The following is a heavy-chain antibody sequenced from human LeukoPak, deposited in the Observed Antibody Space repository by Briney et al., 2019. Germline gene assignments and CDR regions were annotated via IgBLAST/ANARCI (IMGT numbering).Heavy chain of an antibody. Sequence: SETLSLTCTVSGGSISSYYWSWIRQPAGKGLEWIGRIYTSGSTNYNPSLKSRVTISVDTSKNQFSLKLSSVTAADTAVYYCASSLVAAAESFYYWGQGTLVTVSS. CDR3: ASSLVAAAESFYY. V-gene: IGHV4-4*07. CDR2: IYTSGST. J-gene: IGHJ4*02. CDR1: GGSISSYY. D-gene: IGHD6-13*01.